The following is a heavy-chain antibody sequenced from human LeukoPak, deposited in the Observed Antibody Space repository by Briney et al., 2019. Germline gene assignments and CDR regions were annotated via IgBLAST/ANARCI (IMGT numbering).Heavy chain of an antibody. J-gene: IGHJ4*02. CDR2: VSGEGGST. CDR3: AKDIGDYVWGSYRYSAFDY. Sequence: GGPLRLSYAASGFTFDDYAMHWVRQAPGKCLEWVFLVSGEGGSTYYADSVKGRFTISRDNSKNSLYLQMNSLRTEDTALYYCAKDIGDYVWGSYRYSAFDYWGQGTLVTVSS. V-gene: IGHV3-43*02. D-gene: IGHD3-16*02. CDR1: GFTFDDYA.